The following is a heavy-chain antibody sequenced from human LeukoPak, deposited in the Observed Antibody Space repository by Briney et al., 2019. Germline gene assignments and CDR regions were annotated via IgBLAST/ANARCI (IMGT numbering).Heavy chain of an antibody. J-gene: IGHJ4*02. CDR3: ARESRWLKIYDY. CDR2: IKQDGSEK. D-gene: IGHD4-23*01. CDR1: GFTFSSYS. Sequence: GGSLRLSCAASGFTFSSYSMSWVRQAPGKGLEWVANIKQDGSEKYYVDSVKGRFTISRDNAKNSLYLQMNSLRAEDTAVYYCARESRWLKIYDYWGQGTLVTVSS. V-gene: IGHV3-7*01.